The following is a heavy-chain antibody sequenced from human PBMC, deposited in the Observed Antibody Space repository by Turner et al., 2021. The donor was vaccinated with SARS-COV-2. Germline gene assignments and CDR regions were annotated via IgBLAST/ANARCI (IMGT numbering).Heavy chain of an antibody. D-gene: IGHD5-12*01. CDR1: GFTVSSNY. Sequence: EVQLVESGGGFVQPGGSLRLSCAASGFTVSSNYMSWVRRAPGKGLEWVSLIYSGGSTDYADSVKGRFTITRDNSKNTLSLQMNSLRAEDTAVYYCARHKWRRGAFWGQGTLVTVSS. V-gene: IGHV3-66*04. CDR2: IYSGGST. J-gene: IGHJ4*02. CDR3: ARHKWRRGAF.